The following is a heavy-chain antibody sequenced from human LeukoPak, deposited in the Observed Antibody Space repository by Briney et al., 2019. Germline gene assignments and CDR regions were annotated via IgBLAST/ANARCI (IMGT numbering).Heavy chain of an antibody. J-gene: IGHJ4*02. Sequence: GGSLRLSCAASGFTFSSYAMYWVRQAPGKGLEWVSGIFGSGGSTHYADSVRGRFTISRDNSKATLYVQMNSLRAEDAAVYYCAKSHSVVRRGYFDYWGQGTLATVSS. CDR2: IFGSGGST. V-gene: IGHV3-23*01. CDR1: GFTFSSYA. CDR3: AKSHSVVRRGYFDY. D-gene: IGHD2-15*01.